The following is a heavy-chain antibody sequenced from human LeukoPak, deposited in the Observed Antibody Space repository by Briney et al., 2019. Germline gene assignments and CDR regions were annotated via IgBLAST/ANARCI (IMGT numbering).Heavy chain of an antibody. CDR2: ISWDGGST. CDR1: GFTFDDYA. D-gene: IGHD1/OR15-1a*01. J-gene: IGHJ6*03. Sequence: GGSLRLSCAASGFTFDDYAMHWVRQAPGKGLEWVSLISWDGGSTYYADSVKGRFTISRDNSKNSLYLQMNSLRAEDTALYYCAKDGGITGTHDAYYYYYMDVWGKGTTVTVSS. CDR3: AKDGGITGTHDAYYYYYMDV. V-gene: IGHV3-43D*03.